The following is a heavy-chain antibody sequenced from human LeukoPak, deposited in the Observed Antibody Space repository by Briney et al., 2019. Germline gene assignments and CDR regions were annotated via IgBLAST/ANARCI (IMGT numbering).Heavy chain of an antibody. J-gene: IGHJ6*02. CDR3: ARINTAVPNYYYYGMDV. V-gene: IGHV5-51*01. CDR1: GYSFTTYW. D-gene: IGHD5-18*01. CDR2: IYPRDFYT. Sequence: TGESLKISCKGSGYSFTTYWIGWVRQMPGKGLEWMGIIYPRDFYTRYSPSFQGQVTISADKSISTAYLQWSSLKASDTAMYYCARINTAVPNYYYYGMDVWGQGTTVTVSS.